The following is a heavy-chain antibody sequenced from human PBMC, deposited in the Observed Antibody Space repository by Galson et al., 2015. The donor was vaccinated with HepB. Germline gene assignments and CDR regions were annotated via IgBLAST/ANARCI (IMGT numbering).Heavy chain of an antibody. CDR1: GFTFSDYY. Sequence: SLRLSCAASGFTFSDYYMSWIRQAPGKGLEWVSYISSSSSYTNYADSVKGRFTISRDNAKNSLYLQMNSLRDEDTAVYYCARRLGEGASMDVWGQGTTVTVSS. D-gene: IGHD3-10*01. CDR2: ISSSSSYT. V-gene: IGHV3-11*06. CDR3: ARRLGEGASMDV. J-gene: IGHJ6*02.